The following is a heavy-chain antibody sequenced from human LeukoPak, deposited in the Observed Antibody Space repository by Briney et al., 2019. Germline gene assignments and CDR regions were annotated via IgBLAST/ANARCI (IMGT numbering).Heavy chain of an antibody. D-gene: IGHD6-13*01. CDR2: ISSSGSTI. CDR1: GFTFSDYY. J-gene: IGHJ5*02. V-gene: IGHV3-11*04. CDR3: AKEGIAAASLNWFDP. Sequence: GGSLRLSCAASGFTFSDYYMSWIRQAPGKGLEWVSYISSSGSTIYYADSVKGRFTISRDNAKNSLYLQMNSLRAEDTAVYYCAKEGIAAASLNWFDPWGQGTLVTVSS.